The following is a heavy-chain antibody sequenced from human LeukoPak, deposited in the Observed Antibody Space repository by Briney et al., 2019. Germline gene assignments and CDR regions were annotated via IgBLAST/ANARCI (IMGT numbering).Heavy chain of an antibody. CDR3: AKGPPRTYYFAY. V-gene: IGHV3-23*01. CDR1: GFTFSSYA. Sequence: GASLRLSCEASGFTFSSYAMRWVRQAPGKGLEWVSAISGSGGSTYYADSVKGRFTISRDNSKNTLYLQMNSLRAEDTAVYYCAKGPPRTYYFAYWGQGALVSVSS. D-gene: IGHD2-2*01. CDR2: ISGSGGST. J-gene: IGHJ4*02.